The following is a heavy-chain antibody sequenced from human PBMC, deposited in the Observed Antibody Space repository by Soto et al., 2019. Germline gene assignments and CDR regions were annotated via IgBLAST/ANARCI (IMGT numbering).Heavy chain of an antibody. CDR2: INAGNGNT. CDR1: GYTFTSYA. D-gene: IGHD6-13*01. CDR3: ARNAQGTYSSSWYGNWFDP. V-gene: IGHV1-3*01. J-gene: IGHJ5*02. Sequence: GASVKVSCKASGYTFTSYAMHWVRQAPGQRLEWMGWINAGNGNTKYSQKFQGRVTITRDTSASTAYMELSSLRSEDTAVYYCARNAQGTYSSSWYGNWFDPWGQGTLVTVSS.